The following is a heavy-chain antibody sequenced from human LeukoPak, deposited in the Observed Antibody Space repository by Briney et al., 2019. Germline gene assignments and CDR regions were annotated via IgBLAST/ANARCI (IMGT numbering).Heavy chain of an antibody. V-gene: IGHV3-30*04. Sequence: AGGSLRLSCAASGFTFSSCAMPWVRQAPGKGLGRVAVMSYDGSNKYYANSVKGRFTITRDNSKNPLYLQMNSLRAEDTAVYYCARGHYYGSGLGSYFDYWGQGTMVTVSS. J-gene: IGHJ4*02. CDR2: MSYDGSNK. CDR3: ARGHYYGSGLGSYFDY. D-gene: IGHD3-10*01. CDR1: GFTFSSCA.